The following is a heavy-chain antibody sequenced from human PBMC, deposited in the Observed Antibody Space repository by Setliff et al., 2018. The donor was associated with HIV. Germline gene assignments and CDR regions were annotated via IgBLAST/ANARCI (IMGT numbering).Heavy chain of an antibody. V-gene: IGHV4-59*05. CDR2: IYYNGNT. J-gene: IGHJ4*02. Sequence: SETLSLTCTVSGGSISSYYWSWIRQPPGKGLEWIGSIYYNGNTYYNPSLKSRVTISVDTSKNQFSLKLSSVTAADTAVYYCATHVLQFLEWLSHFDYWGQGTLVTVSS. CDR1: GGSISSYY. CDR3: ATHVLQFLEWLSHFDY. D-gene: IGHD3-3*01.